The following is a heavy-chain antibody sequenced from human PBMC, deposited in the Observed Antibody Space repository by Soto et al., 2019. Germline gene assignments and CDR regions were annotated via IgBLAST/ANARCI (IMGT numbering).Heavy chain of an antibody. D-gene: IGHD3-22*01. V-gene: IGHV4-59*01. J-gene: IGHJ4*02. CDR2: IYYSGST. Sequence: SETLSLTCTVSGGSIRSYYWSWIRQPPGKGLEWIGYIYYSGSTNYNPSLKSRVTISVDTSENQFSLKLSSVTATDTAVYYCGRDWSGGYDSWGQGTLVTVSS. CDR1: GGSIRSYY. CDR3: GRDWSGGYDS.